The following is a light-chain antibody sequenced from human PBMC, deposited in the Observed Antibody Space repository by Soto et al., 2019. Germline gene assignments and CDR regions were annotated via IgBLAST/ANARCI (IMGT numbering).Light chain of an antibody. J-gene: IGKJ1*01. Sequence: DIPGSQSPPTLSAFIGARVAITFRASQTITTWMAWYQQKPGKAPKLLVYDASTLQSGVATRFSGSGSGTEFTLTISSLQPDDFATYYCQQYNTYWTFGQGTKVDI. V-gene: IGKV1-5*01. CDR1: QTITTW. CDR3: QQYNTYWT. CDR2: DAS.